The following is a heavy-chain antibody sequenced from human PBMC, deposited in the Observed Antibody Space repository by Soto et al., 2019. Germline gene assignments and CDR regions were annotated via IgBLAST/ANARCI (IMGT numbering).Heavy chain of an antibody. J-gene: IGHJ3*02. V-gene: IGHV3-9*01. Sequence: GGSLRLSCAASGFTFDDYAMHWVRQAPGKGLEWVSGISWNSGSIGYADSVKGRFTISRDNAKNSLYLQMNSLRAEDTALYYCAKDISSGSHYYDSSGYDAFDIWGQGTMVTVSS. CDR2: ISWNSGSI. D-gene: IGHD3-22*01. CDR1: GFTFDDYA. CDR3: AKDISSGSHYYDSSGYDAFDI.